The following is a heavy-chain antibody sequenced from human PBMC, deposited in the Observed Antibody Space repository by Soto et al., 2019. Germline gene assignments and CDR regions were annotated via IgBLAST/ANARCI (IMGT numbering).Heavy chain of an antibody. Sequence: EVQLVESGGGLVKPGGSLRFSCAASGFTFTRYSMNWVRQAPGKGLEWVSSISSTTNYIYYGDSMKGRFTISRDNAKNALDLEMNSLRAEDTAVYYCARESEDLTSNFDYWGQGALVTVSS. CDR3: ARESEDLTSNFDY. V-gene: IGHV3-21*06. CDR2: ISSTTNYI. CDR1: GFTFTRYS. J-gene: IGHJ4*02.